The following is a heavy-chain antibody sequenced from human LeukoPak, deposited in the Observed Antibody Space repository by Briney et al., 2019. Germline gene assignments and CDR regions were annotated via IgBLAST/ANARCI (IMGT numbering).Heavy chain of an antibody. CDR3: LPSDG. CDR2: ISRGSDIR. J-gene: IGHJ4*02. CDR1: GFSFSNYD. D-gene: IGHD3-10*01. Sequence: GGSLRLSCAASGFSFSNYDMTWVRQAPGKGLEWVASISRGSDIRNYADSVKGRFTISRDNSKNTLHLQMNSLRAEDTAVYYCLPSDGGGQGTLVTVSS. V-gene: IGHV3-23*01.